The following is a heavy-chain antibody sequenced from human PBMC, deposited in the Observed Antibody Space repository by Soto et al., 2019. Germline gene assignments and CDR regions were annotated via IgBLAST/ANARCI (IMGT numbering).Heavy chain of an antibody. Sequence: ASVTISCKASGYTFTGYYMHWVRQAPGQGLEWMGWINPNSGGTNYAQKFQGRVTMTRDTSISTAYMELSRLRSDDTAVYYCAESMEELVYDGSDVLGQGASITVSS. J-gene: IGHJ6*02. CDR1: GYTFTGYY. CDR3: AESMEELVYDGSDV. D-gene: IGHD3-10*01. V-gene: IGHV1-2*02. CDR2: INPNSGGT.